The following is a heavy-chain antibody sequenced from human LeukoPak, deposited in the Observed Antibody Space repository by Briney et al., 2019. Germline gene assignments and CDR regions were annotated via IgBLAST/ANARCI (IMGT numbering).Heavy chain of an antibody. CDR3: ATDRYSSSWYYFDY. CDR2: IIPILGIA. CDR1: GGTFSSYA. Sequence: ASVKVSCKASGGTFSSYAVSWVRQAPGQGLEWMGRIIPILGIANYAQKFQGRVTITADKSTSTAYMELSSLRSEDTAVYYCATDRYSSSWYYFDYWGQGTLVTVSS. V-gene: IGHV1-69*04. J-gene: IGHJ4*02. D-gene: IGHD6-13*01.